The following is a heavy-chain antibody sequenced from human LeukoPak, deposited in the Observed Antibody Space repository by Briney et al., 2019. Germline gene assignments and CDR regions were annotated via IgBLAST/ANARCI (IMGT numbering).Heavy chain of an antibody. CDR1: GYSISSGYY. CDR3: ARGQWLVRVYFDY. D-gene: IGHD6-19*01. CDR2: IYHSGST. Sequence: SETLSLTCAVSGYSISSGYYWGWIRQPPGKGLEWIGSIYHSGSTYYNPSLKSRVTISVDTSKNQFSLKLSSVTAADTAVYYCARGQWLVRVYFDYGGQGTLVTVSS. V-gene: IGHV4-38-2*01. J-gene: IGHJ4*02.